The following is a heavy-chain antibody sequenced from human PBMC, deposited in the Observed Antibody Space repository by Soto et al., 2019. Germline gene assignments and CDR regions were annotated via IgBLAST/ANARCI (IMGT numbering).Heavy chain of an antibody. D-gene: IGHD6-19*01. CDR3: AKDAVAAPWDLRFDY. CDR1: GFPFTSYG. J-gene: IGHJ4*02. CDR2: VGSGDNT. Sequence: EVQLLQSGGGLVQPGGSLELSCAASGFPFTSYGMSWVRQAPGKGLEWVSAVGSGDNTFYADSVKGRFTISRDNFKNTLYLLMNSLRADDTAVYYCAKDAVAAPWDLRFDYWGQGALVTVSS. V-gene: IGHV3-23*01.